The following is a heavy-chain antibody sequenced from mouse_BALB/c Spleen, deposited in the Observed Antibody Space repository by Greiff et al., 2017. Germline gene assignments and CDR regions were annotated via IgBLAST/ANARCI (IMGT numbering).Heavy chain of an antibody. D-gene: IGHD2-2*01. V-gene: IGHV5-17*02. CDR3: ARHDYWLREYAMDY. CDR2: ISSGSSTI. Sequence: EVKVVESGGGLVQPGGSRKLSCAASGFTFSSFGMHWVRQAPEKGLEWVAYISSGSSTIYYADTVKGRFTISRDNPKNTLFLQMTSLRSEDTAMYYCARHDYWLREYAMDYWGQGTSVTVSS. CDR1: GFTFSSFG. J-gene: IGHJ4*01.